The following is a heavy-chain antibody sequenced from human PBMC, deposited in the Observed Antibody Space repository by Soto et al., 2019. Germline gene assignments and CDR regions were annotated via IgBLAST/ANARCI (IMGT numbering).Heavy chain of an antibody. J-gene: IGHJ4*02. CDR1: GGTFSSYA. D-gene: IGHD3-22*01. Sequence: SVKVSCKASGGTFSSYAISWVRQAPGQGLEWEGGIIPRFGTANYAQKFQGRVTITADESTSTAYMELSSLRSEDTAMYYCAKVKYDSSGYYRNFDYWGQGTLVTVSS. CDR2: IIPRFGTA. CDR3: AKVKYDSSGYYRNFDY. V-gene: IGHV1-69*13.